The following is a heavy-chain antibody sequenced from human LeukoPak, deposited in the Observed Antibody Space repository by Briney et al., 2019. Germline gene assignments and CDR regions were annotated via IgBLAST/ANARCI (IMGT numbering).Heavy chain of an antibody. Sequence: ASVKVSCKASGGTFSSYAISWVRQAPGQGLEWMGGIIPIFGTANYAQKFQGRVTITADESTSTAYMELSSLRSEDTAVYYCARGRITMVGGVIIMPGYFDYGGKGTLATVS. CDR1: GGTFSSYA. CDR3: ARGRITMVGGVIIMPGYFDY. J-gene: IGHJ4*02. D-gene: IGHD3-10*01. V-gene: IGHV1-69*13. CDR2: IIPIFGTA.